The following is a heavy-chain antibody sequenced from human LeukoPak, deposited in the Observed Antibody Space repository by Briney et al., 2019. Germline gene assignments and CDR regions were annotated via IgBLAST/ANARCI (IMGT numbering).Heavy chain of an antibody. CDR3: AREEFVEFNFDY. D-gene: IGHD3-10*01. CDR1: GGSISSGGYS. J-gene: IGHJ4*02. Sequence: SQTLSLTCAVSGGSISSGGYSWSWIRQPPGKGLEWIGYIYHSGSTNYNPSLKSRVTISVDTSKNQFSLKLSSVTAADTAVYYCAREEFVEFNFDYWGQGTLVTVSS. V-gene: IGHV4-30-2*01. CDR2: IYHSGST.